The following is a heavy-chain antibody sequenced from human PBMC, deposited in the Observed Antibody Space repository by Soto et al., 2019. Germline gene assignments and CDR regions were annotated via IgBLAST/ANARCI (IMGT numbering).Heavy chain of an antibody. V-gene: IGHV1-2*02. CDR2: INPNSGGT. CDR1: GYSFSGYY. CDR3: ARALFGRGCTNGVCYSAGY. Sequence: ASVKVSCKASGYSFSGYYMHWVRQAPGQGLEWMGWINPNSGGTNYAQKFQGRVTMTRDTSISTAYMELSRLRSDDTAVYYCARALFGRGCTNGVCYSAGYWGQGTLVTVPS. D-gene: IGHD2-8*01. J-gene: IGHJ4*02.